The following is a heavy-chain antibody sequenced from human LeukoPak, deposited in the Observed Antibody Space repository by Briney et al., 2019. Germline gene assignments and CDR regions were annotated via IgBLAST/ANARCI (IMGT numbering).Heavy chain of an antibody. V-gene: IGHV4-39*07. Sequence: SETLSLTCTVSGGSISSSSYYWGWIRQPPGKGLEWIGSIYYSGSTYYNPSLKSRVTISVDTSKNQFSLKLSSVTAADTAVYYCARIVVHYYYYYMDVWGKGTTVTVSS. D-gene: IGHD3-22*01. CDR1: GGSISSSSYY. CDR3: ARIVVHYYYYYMDV. CDR2: IYYSGST. J-gene: IGHJ6*03.